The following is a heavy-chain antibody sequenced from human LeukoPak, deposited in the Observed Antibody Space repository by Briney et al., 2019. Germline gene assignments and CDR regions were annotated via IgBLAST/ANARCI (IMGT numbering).Heavy chain of an antibody. CDR2: IRGYNGNT. V-gene: IGHV1-18*01. J-gene: IGHJ4*02. CDR1: GYIFSSFG. D-gene: IGHD3-9*01. Sequence: ASVKVSCKTSGYIFSSFGISWVRQATGQGLEWMGWIRGYNGNTHYAQKVQGRVTMTTDTSTSTAYMELRSLRADDTAIYYCARDRILTGYYSPGGDDYWGQGTLVTVSS. CDR3: ARDRILTGYYSPGGDDY.